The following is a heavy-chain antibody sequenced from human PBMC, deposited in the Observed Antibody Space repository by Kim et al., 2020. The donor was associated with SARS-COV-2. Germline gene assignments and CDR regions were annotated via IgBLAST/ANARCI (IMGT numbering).Heavy chain of an antibody. CDR3: ARDCGAQPGEYYYGMDV. D-gene: IGHD1-26*01. J-gene: IGHJ6*02. Sequence: SETLSLTCTVSGGSISSGGYYWSWIRQHPGKGLEWIGYIYYSGSTYYNPSLKSRVTISVDTSKNQFSLKLSSVTAADTAVYYCARDCGAQPGEYYYGMDVWGQGTTVTVSS. CDR1: GGSISSGGYY. CDR2: IYYSGST. V-gene: IGHV4-31*03.